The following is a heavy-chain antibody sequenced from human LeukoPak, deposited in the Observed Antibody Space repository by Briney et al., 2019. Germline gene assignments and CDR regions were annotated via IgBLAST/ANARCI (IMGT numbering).Heavy chain of an antibody. V-gene: IGHV3-23*01. Sequence: GGSLRLSCAASGFTFSSYAMSWVRQAPGKGLEWVSAISGSGSSTYYADSVKGRFTISRDNSKNTLYLQMNSLRAEDTAVYYCAKHLGQHEQQLIPFYNWFDPWGQGTLVTVSS. D-gene: IGHD6-13*01. J-gene: IGHJ5*02. CDR3: AKHLGQHEQQLIPFYNWFDP. CDR2: ISGSGSST. CDR1: GFTFSSYA.